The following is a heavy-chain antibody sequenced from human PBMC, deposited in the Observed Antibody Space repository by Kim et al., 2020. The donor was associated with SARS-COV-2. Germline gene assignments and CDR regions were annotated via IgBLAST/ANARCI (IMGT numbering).Heavy chain of an antibody. V-gene: IGHV4-39*01. CDR2: IYYSGST. D-gene: IGHD6-19*01. J-gene: IGHJ4*02. CDR3: ARHAEAGTGYFDY. Sequence: SETLSLTCTVSGGSISSSSYYWGWIRQPPGKGLEWIGSIYYSGSTYYNPSLKSRVTISVDTSKNQFSLKLSSVTAADTAVYYCARHAEAGTGYFDYWGQGTLVTVSS. CDR1: GGSISSSSYY.